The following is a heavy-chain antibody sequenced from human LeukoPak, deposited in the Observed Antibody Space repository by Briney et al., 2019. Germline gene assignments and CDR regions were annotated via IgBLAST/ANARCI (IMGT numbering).Heavy chain of an antibody. V-gene: IGHV3-33*01. CDR2: IWYDGSNK. CDR1: GFTFSSYG. Sequence: PGGSLRLSCAASGFTFSSYGMPWVRQAPGKGLEWVAVIWYDGSNKYYADSVKGRFTISRDNSKNTLYLQMNSLRAEDTAVYYCARDRTIFGVVTNYYFDYWGQGTLVTVSS. D-gene: IGHD3-3*01. J-gene: IGHJ4*02. CDR3: ARDRTIFGVVTNYYFDY.